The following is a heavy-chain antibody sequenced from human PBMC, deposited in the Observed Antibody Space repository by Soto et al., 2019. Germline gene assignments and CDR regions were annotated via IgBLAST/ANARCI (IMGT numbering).Heavy chain of an antibody. CDR3: ARGTLWGSYATNQASLDY. J-gene: IGHJ4*02. D-gene: IGHD3-16*01. CDR2: INPNSGGT. CDR1: GYTFTGYY. Sequence: ASVKVSCKASGYTFTGYYMHWVRQAPGQGLEWMGWINPNSGGTNYAQKFQGWVTMTRDTSISTAYMELSRLRSDDTAVYYCARGTLWGSYATNQASLDYWGQGTLVTVSS. V-gene: IGHV1-2*04.